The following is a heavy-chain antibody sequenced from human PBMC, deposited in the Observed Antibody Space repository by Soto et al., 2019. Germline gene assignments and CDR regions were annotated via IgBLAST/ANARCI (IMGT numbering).Heavy chain of an antibody. CDR3: ARGFSSIAARLSWFDP. V-gene: IGHV4-34*01. CDR1: GRSCSGCD. D-gene: IGHD6-6*01. Sequence: SQTLALTCAVYGRSCSGCDRSGIRQPPGKGLEWIGESNHSGSTNYNPSIKSRVTISVDTSKNQFSLKLSSGSAADTSVYYCARGFSSIAARLSWFDPGGQGTLVTVSS. J-gene: IGHJ5*02. CDR2: SNHSGST.